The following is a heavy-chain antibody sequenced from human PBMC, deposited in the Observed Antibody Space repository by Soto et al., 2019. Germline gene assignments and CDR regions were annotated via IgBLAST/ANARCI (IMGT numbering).Heavy chain of an antibody. J-gene: IGHJ4*02. CDR2: INHSGST. Sequence: QVQLQQWGAGLLKPSETLSLTCAVYGGSFSGYYWSWIRQPPGKGLEWIGEINHSGSTNYNPSPKSRVTISVDTSKNQFSLKLNSVTAADTAVYYCARGRRTAVTIDYWGQGTLVTVSS. V-gene: IGHV4-34*01. CDR3: ARGRRTAVTIDY. D-gene: IGHD4-17*01. CDR1: GGSFSGYY.